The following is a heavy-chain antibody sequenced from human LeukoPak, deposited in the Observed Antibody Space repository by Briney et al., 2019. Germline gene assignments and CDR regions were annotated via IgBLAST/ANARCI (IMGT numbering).Heavy chain of an antibody. CDR2: IYYSGTT. D-gene: IGHD6-6*01. CDR1: GGSISSSSYY. J-gene: IGHJ4*02. Sequence: MTSETLSLTCTVSGGSISSSSYYWGWIRQPPGKGLEWIGSIYYSGTTYYNPSLRSRVTISLDTSKNQFSLKVSSVIAADTAVYYCARDSLAVRHFDYWGQGFLVTVSS. V-gene: IGHV4-39*07. CDR3: ARDSLAVRHFDY.